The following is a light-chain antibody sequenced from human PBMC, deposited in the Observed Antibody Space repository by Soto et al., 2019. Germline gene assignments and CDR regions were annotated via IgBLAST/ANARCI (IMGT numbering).Light chain of an antibody. Sequence: LTQPASVSGSPGQSFTISCTGTSNDVGSYNLVSWYQHHPGKAPKLMIFEGSKRPSGVSNRFSGSKSGNTASLTISGLQAEDEADFYCCSYAGSNYYVFGTGTKVTVL. CDR2: EGS. CDR1: SNDVGSYNL. CDR3: CSYAGSNYYV. V-gene: IGLV2-23*01. J-gene: IGLJ1*01.